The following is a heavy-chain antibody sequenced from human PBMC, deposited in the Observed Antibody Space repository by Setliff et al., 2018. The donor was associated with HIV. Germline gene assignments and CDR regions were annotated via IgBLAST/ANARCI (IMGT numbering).Heavy chain of an antibody. CDR1: GGSFSGFS. J-gene: IGHJ4*02. Sequence: SETLSLTCAVYGGSFSGFSWNWIRQPPGKGLEWIGDINNYGVTLYTSSLAGRVTISVDTSKNQFSLTLNSLYLQMNGLGAEDTALYYCASTRFGGPAAAAVVGGRIDFDNWGRGTLVTVSS. V-gene: IGHV4-34*01. CDR3: DTALYYCASTRFGGPAAAAVVGGRIDFDN. CDR2: INNYGVT. D-gene: IGHD2-15*01.